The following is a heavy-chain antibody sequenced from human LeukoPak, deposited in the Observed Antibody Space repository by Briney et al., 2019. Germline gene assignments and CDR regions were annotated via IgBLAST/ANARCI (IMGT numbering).Heavy chain of an antibody. J-gene: IGHJ3*02. V-gene: IGHV3-23*01. CDR1: GFTFSSYG. Sequence: GGSLRLSCAASGFTFSSYGMSWVRQAPGKGLEWVSGISGSGGTTYYADSVKGRFTISRDNSRNTLYLQMNSLRAEDTAVYYCAKLVVPAAIRGGAFDIWGQGTMVTVSS. D-gene: IGHD2-2*01. CDR2: ISGSGGTT. CDR3: AKLVVPAAIRGGAFDI.